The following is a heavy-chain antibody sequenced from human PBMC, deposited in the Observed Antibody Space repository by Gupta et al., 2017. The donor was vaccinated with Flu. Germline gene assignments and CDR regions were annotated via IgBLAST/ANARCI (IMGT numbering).Heavy chain of an antibody. Sequence: QEQLVQSGGGVVQPGGSLRLSCAASGFTFSSYGLHGVRQAPGKGLEWVAVISYDGNNKYSVDSVRGRFTAFRDNSENTLYLQMDYLRPEDTAVYYCAKASHIYCGGDCSQYYYYSMDVWGKGTSVTVSS. J-gene: IGHJ6*03. CDR1: GFTFSSYG. V-gene: IGHV3-30*18. D-gene: IGHD2-21*01. CDR2: ISYDGNNK. CDR3: AKASHIYCGGDCSQYYYYSMDV.